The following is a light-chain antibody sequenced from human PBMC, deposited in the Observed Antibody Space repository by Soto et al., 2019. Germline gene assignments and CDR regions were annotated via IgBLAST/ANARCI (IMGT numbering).Light chain of an antibody. Sequence: EIVLTQSPGTLSLSPGEIATLSFSASQSVSSSYLAWYQQKPGQAPRLLIYGAFNRATGIPARFSGSGSGTEFTLTISSLQSEDFAVYYCRQYNNWPQTFGQGTKVDIK. V-gene: IGKV3D-15*01. CDR1: QSVSSSY. CDR3: RQYNNWPQT. J-gene: IGKJ1*01. CDR2: GAF.